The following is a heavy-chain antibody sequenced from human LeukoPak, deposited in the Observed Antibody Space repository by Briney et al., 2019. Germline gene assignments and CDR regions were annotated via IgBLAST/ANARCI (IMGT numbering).Heavy chain of an antibody. V-gene: IGHV4-34*01. J-gene: IGHJ5*02. D-gene: IGHD2-2*01. CDR1: GGSFSGYY. Sequence: SETLSLTCAVYGGSFSGYYWSWIRQPPGKGLEWIGEINHSGSTNYNPSLKSRVTISVDTSKNQFSLKLSSVTAADTAGYYCARVGGLGYCSSTSCYNWFDPWGQGTLVTVSS. CDR3: ARVGGLGYCSSTSCYNWFDP. CDR2: INHSGST.